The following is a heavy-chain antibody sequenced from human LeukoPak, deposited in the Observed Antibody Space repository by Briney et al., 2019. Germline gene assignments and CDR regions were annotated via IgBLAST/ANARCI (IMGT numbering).Heavy chain of an antibody. D-gene: IGHD3-22*01. CDR1: GFTFSSYS. J-gene: IGHJ4*02. CDR3: ARDYYDSSGLLPLFDY. Sequence: GGSLRLSCAASGFTFSSYSMNWVRQAPGKGLEWVSSISSSSSYIYYADSVKGRFTISRDNAKNSLYLQMNSLRAEDTAVYYCARDYYDSSGLLPLFDYWGQGTLVTASS. V-gene: IGHV3-21*01. CDR2: ISSSSSYI.